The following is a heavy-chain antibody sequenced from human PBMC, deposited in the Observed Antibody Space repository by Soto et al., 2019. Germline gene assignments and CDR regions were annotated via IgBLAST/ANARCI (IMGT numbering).Heavy chain of an antibody. CDR3: ALRLGDPGRLYFDY. V-gene: IGHV4-31*03. J-gene: IGHJ4*02. D-gene: IGHD3-16*01. Sequence: SETLSLTCTVSGGSISSGGYYWSWIRQHPGKGLEWIGYIYYSGSTYYNPSLKSRVTISVDTSKNQFSLKLSSVTAADTAVYYCALRLGDPGRLYFDYWGQGTLVTVSS. CDR2: IYYSGST. CDR1: GGSISSGGYY.